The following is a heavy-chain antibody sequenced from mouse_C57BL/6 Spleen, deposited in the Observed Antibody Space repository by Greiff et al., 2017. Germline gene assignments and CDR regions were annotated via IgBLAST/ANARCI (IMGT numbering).Heavy chain of an antibody. V-gene: IGHV5-4*01. CDR2: ISDGGSYT. D-gene: IGHD2-4*01. CDR3: ARAPYDYDVGFAY. Sequence: EVQLQQSGGGLVKPGGSLKLSCAASGFTFSSYAMSWVRQTPEKRLEWVATISDGGSYTYYPDNVKGRFTISRDNAKNNLYLQMSHLKSEDTAMYYCARAPYDYDVGFAYWGQGTLVTVSA. J-gene: IGHJ3*01. CDR1: GFTFSSYA.